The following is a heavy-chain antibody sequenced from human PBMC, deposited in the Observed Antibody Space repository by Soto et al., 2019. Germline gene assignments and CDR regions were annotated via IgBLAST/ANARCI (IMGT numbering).Heavy chain of an antibody. Sequence: QVQLVQSGAEVKKPGSSVKVSCKASGGTFSSYAISWVRQAPGQGLEWMGGIIPIFGTANYAQKFQGRVTITADKSTSTAYMGLSSLKSEDTAVYYCARAGVAATKYYFDYWGQGTLVTVSS. J-gene: IGHJ4*02. D-gene: IGHD2-15*01. V-gene: IGHV1-69*06. CDR2: IIPIFGTA. CDR3: ARAGVAATKYYFDY. CDR1: GGTFSSYA.